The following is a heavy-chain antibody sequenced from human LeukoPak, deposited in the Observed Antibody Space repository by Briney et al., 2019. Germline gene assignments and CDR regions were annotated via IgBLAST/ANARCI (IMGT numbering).Heavy chain of an antibody. V-gene: IGHV3-7*04. D-gene: IGHD6-13*01. CDR2: IKQDGSEK. CDR1: GFTFSSYW. CDR3: ARCIAAAGQIIDY. Sequence: GGSLRLSCAASGFTFSSYWMSWVRQAPGKGLEWVANIKQDGSEKYYVDSVKGRFTISRDNAKNSLYLQMNSLRADDTAVYYCARCIAAAGQIIDYWGQGTLVTVSS. J-gene: IGHJ4*02.